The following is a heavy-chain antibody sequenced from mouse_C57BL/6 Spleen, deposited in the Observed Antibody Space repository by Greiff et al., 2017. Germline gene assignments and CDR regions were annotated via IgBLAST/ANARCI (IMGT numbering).Heavy chain of an antibody. CDR1: GFTFSDYG. CDR2: ISSGSSTI. CDR3: ARSITTVLGGDYYAMDY. J-gene: IGHJ4*01. D-gene: IGHD1-1*01. Sequence: DVHLVESGGGLVKPGGSLKLSCAASGFTFSDYGMHWVRQAPEKGLEWVAYISSGSSTIYYADTVKGRFTISRDNAKNTLFLQMTSLRSEDTAMYYCARSITTVLGGDYYAMDYWGQGTSVTVSS. V-gene: IGHV5-17*01.